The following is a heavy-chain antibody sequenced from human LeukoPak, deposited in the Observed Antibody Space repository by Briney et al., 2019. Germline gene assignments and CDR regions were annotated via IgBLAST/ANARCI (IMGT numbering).Heavy chain of an antibody. D-gene: IGHD6-13*01. Sequence: ASVKVSCKASGYTFTSYDINWVRQATGQGLEWMGWMNPNSGNTGYAQKFQGRVTMTRNTSISTAYMELSSLRSEDTAVYYCARVGVIAAAGTGFLYYYYYYMDVWGKETTVTVSS. CDR2: MNPNSGNT. CDR1: GYTFTSYD. V-gene: IGHV1-8*01. CDR3: ARVGVIAAAGTGFLYYYYYYMDV. J-gene: IGHJ6*03.